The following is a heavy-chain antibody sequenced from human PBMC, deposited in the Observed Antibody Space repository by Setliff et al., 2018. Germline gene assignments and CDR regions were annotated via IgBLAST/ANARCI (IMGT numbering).Heavy chain of an antibody. D-gene: IGHD3-22*01. CDR2: FDPEDGET. Sequence: GASVKVSCKVSGYTLTELSRHWVRQAPGKGLEWMGGFDPEDGETIYAQKFQGRVTMTEDTSTDTAYMELSSLRSEDTAVYYCASTLYYYDSSGYGAFDIWGQGTMVTVSS. V-gene: IGHV1-24*01. CDR1: GYTLTELS. J-gene: IGHJ3*02. CDR3: ASTLYYYDSSGYGAFDI.